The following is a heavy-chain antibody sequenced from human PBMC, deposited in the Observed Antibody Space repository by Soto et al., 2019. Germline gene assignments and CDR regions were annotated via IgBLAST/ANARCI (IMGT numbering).Heavy chain of an antibody. V-gene: IGHV4-59*01. D-gene: IGHD6-13*01. Sequence: NPSETLSLTCTVSGGSISRYYWSWIRQPPGKRLESIGYIYYSGSTNYNPSLKSRVTISVDTSKNQFSLKLTSVTAADTAVYYCARRAAAAGTPFDYWGQGTLVTVS. CDR3: ARRAAAAGTPFDY. J-gene: IGHJ4*02. CDR1: GGSISRYY. CDR2: IYYSGST.